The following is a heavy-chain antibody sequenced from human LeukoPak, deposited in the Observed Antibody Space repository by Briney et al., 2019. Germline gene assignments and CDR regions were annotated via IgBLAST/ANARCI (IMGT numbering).Heavy chain of an antibody. D-gene: IGHD3-3*01. J-gene: IGHJ5*02. CDR1: GFTFSSYW. Sequence: GGSLRLSXAASGFTFSSYWMHWVRQAPGKGLVWVSRINSDGSSTSYADSVKGRFTISRDNAKNTLYLQMNSLRAEDTAVYYCARGLGITIFGVVSQYNWFDPWGQGTLVTVSS. CDR3: ARGLGITIFGVVSQYNWFDP. V-gene: IGHV3-74*01. CDR2: INSDGSST.